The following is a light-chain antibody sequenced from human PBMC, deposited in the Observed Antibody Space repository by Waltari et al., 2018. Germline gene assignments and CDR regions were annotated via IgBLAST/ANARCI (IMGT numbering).Light chain of an antibody. CDR1: SGHSSNI. CDR2: VNSDGSH. Sequence: QLVVTQSPSASASLGASVKLTCTLSSGHSSNIIAWLQQQPEKGPRYLMKVNSDGSHSRGDEMPDRLPGSSSRAERYLTSSSLQAEDEADYYGQTGGHGTWVFGGGTKLTVL. CDR3: QTGGHGTWV. V-gene: IGLV4-69*01. J-gene: IGLJ3*02.